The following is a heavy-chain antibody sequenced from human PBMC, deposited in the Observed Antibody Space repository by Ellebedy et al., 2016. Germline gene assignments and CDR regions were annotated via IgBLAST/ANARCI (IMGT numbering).Heavy chain of an antibody. J-gene: IGHJ4*02. D-gene: IGHD5-12*01. CDR2: IYPGDSDT. Sequence: GESLKISXKASGYGFTTYWIGWVRQMPGKGLEWMGIIYPGDSDTRYSPSFQGQVTISADKSISTAYLQWSSLKASDTAMYYCARPRNSGYDTFDYWGQGTLVTVSS. CDR3: ARPRNSGYDTFDY. CDR1: GYGFTTYW. V-gene: IGHV5-51*01.